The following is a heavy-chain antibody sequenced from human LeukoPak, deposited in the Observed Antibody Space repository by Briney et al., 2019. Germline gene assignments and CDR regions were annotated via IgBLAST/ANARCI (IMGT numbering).Heavy chain of an antibody. V-gene: IGHV4-59*12. CDR2: IYYSGRA. CDR3: ARVWDPAAPLWFDP. D-gene: IGHD3-16*01. Sequence: SETLSLTCTVSGGSISSYYWSWIRQPPGKGLEWIGYIYYSGRADYSPSLKSRVTTSVDTSKNQFSLQLNSVTPEDTAVYYCARVWDPAAPLWFDPWGQGTLVTVSS. J-gene: IGHJ5*02. CDR1: GGSISSYY.